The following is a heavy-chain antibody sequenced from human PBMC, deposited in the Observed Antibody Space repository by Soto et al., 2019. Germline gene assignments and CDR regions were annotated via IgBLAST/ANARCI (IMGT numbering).Heavy chain of an antibody. CDR1: GGTFSSYA. CDR2: IIPIFGTA. CDR3: ARGYCSGGSCYSPFDP. D-gene: IGHD2-15*01. J-gene: IGHJ5*02. V-gene: IGHV1-69*01. Sequence: QVQLVQSGAEVKKPGSSVKVSCKASGGTFSSYAISWVRQAPGQGLEWMGGIIPIFGTANYAQKFQGRVTITADESTSTAYMELSSMRSEDTAVYYCARGYCSGGSCYSPFDPWGQGTLVTVSS.